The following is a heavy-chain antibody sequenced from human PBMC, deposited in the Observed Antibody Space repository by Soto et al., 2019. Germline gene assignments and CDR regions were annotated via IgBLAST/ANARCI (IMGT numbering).Heavy chain of an antibody. Sequence: GASVKVSCKASGYTFTSYYMHWVRQAPGQGLEWMGIINPSGGSTSYAQKFQGRVTMTRDTSTSTVYMELSSLRSEDTAVYYCARAESTYADSIYYYGPTPVDYWGQGTLVTVSS. CDR1: GYTFTSYY. V-gene: IGHV1-46*01. D-gene: IGHD3-10*01. J-gene: IGHJ4*02. CDR2: INPSGGST. CDR3: ARAESTYADSIYYYGPTPVDY.